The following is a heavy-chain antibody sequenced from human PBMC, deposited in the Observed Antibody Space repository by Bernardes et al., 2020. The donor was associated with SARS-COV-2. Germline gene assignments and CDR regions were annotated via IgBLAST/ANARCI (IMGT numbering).Heavy chain of an antibody. CDR2: IWFDGTNK. CDR3: ARDSHSGTFRDPWNAFDI. CDR1: GFTFSAYG. Sequence: GGSLRLSCAASGFTFSAYGMHWVRQAPGKGLEWVALIWFDGTNKYYVDSVEGRFTISRDNSKSTLYLQMNSLRAEDTAMYYCARDSHSGTFRDPWNAFDIWGQGTMLTVSS. D-gene: IGHD3-10*01. J-gene: IGHJ3*02. V-gene: IGHV3-33*01.